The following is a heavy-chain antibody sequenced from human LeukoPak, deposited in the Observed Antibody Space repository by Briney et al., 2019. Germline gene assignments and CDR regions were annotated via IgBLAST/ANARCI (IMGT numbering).Heavy chain of an antibody. D-gene: IGHD3-22*01. CDR1: GFTFSIYG. J-gene: IGHJ4*02. V-gene: IGHV3-48*04. Sequence: GGTLRLSCAASGFTFSIYGMNWVRQATGKGLEWVAYISNSGSTINYADSVKGRFTISRDNAKKSLYLQMNSLRAEDTAVYYCVVVFDYWGQGTLVTVSS. CDR2: ISNSGSTI. CDR3: VVVFDY.